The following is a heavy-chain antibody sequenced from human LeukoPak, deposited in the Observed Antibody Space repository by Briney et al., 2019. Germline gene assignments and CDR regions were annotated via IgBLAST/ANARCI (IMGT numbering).Heavy chain of an antibody. J-gene: IGHJ4*02. CDR1: GGTFSSYA. D-gene: IGHD3-9*01. V-gene: IGHV1-69*05. CDR2: IIPIFGTA. CDR3: ARPLTVITIALDPVDYYFDY. Sequence: GSSVKVSCKASGGTFSSYAISWVRQAPGQGLEWMGGIIPIFGTANYAQKFQGRVTMTRDTSTSTVYMELSSLRSEDTAVYYCARPLTVITIALDPVDYYFDYWGQGTLVTVSS.